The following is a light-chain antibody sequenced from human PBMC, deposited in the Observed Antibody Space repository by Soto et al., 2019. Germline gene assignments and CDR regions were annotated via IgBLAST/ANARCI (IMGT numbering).Light chain of an antibody. CDR3: QQYSSWSPIT. J-gene: IGKJ5*01. V-gene: IGKV3-15*01. CDR2: GAS. Sequence: IVIAQSPATLSVSPGERATLSCTASQSISNKLVWYQQKLGQAPRLLIYGASTRATGIPARFSGSGSGTEFTLTISSLQSEDFAVYYCQQYSSWSPITFGQRTRLEIK. CDR1: QSISNK.